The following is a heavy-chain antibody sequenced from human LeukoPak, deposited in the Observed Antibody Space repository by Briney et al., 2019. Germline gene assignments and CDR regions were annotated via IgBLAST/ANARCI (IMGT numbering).Heavy chain of an antibody. CDR3: TRGRSSSWVY. D-gene: IGHD6-13*01. Sequence: SQTLSLTCAISGDSVSNNTAAWNWIRQSPSRGLEWLGRTYYRSKWYYDYAISVKSRISISPDTSKNQFSLQLNSVTPEDTAVYFCTRGRSSSWVYWGQGTLVTVSS. J-gene: IGHJ4*02. CDR1: GDSVSNNTAA. V-gene: IGHV6-1*01. CDR2: TYYRSKWYY.